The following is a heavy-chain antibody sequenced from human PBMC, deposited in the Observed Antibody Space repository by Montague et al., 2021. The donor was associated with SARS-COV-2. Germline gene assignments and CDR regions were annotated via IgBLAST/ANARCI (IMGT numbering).Heavy chain of an antibody. D-gene: IGHD1-14*01. V-gene: IGHV4-39*01. J-gene: IGHJ5*02. CDR1: GDSIRRATYY. CDR3: ARRATGPEPPFDP. CDR2: IYCSGST. Sequence: SETLSLTCDVSGDSIRRATYYWAWIRQPPGRGLEWIGNIYCSGSTMYNPSLKSRVTMSVDTSQNQFSLHLDLVTAADTAVYYCARRATGPEPPFDPWGQGTLVIVSS.